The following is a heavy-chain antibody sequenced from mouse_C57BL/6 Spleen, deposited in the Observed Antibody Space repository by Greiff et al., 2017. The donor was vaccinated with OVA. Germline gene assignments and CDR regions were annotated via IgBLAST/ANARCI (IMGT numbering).Heavy chain of an antibody. CDR2: ISSGSSTI. CDR1: GFTFSDYG. J-gene: IGHJ3*01. V-gene: IGHV5-17*01. CDR3: ARNAGTGFAY. D-gene: IGHD4-1*01. Sequence: EVMLVESGGGLVKPGGSLKLSCAASGFTFSDYGMHWVRQAPEKGLEWVAYISSGSSTIYYADTVKGRFTISRDNAKNTLFLQMTSLRSEDTAMYYCARNAGTGFAYWGQGTLVTVSA.